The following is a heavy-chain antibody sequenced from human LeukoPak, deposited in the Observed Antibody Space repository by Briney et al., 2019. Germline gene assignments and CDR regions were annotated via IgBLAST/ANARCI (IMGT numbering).Heavy chain of an antibody. J-gene: IGHJ5*02. CDR2: ISGSGSDT. Sequence: RPGGSLRLSCAASGFTFARNTMTWVRQAPGKGLEWVSSISGSGSDTYYADSVKGRFTISRDNSKNSLYLQMNSLRIEDTALYYCAKSSAAAYNWFDPWGQGTLVTVSS. D-gene: IGHD6-13*01. V-gene: IGHV3-43*02. CDR3: AKSSAAAYNWFDP. CDR1: GFTFARNT.